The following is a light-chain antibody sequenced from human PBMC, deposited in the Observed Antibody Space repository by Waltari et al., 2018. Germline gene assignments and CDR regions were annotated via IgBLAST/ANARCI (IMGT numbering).Light chain of an antibody. CDR3: QSYDTSLSVV. Sequence: QSVLTQPPSVSGAPGQRVTISCTGSGSNIRAGYDVHWYQPLPRAAPKLLIYGSSSRPLGVPDRFFGSTSGTSASLAITGLQAEDEGDYYCQSYDTSLSVVFGGGTKLTVL. J-gene: IGLJ3*02. V-gene: IGLV1-40*01. CDR2: GSS. CDR1: GSNIRAGYD.